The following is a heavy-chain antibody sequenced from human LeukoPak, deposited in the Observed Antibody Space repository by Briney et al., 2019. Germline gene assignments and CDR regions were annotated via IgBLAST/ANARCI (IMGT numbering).Heavy chain of an antibody. D-gene: IGHD3-9*01. J-gene: IGHJ5*02. CDR1: GYTFTSYG. CDR2: ISAYNGNT. V-gene: IGHV1-18*01. Sequence: ASVKVSCKASGYTFTSYGISWVRQAPGQGLEWMGWISAYNGNTNYAQKVQGRVTMSTDTSTSTAYMELRSLRSDDTAVYYCERSHYDILTGYPSNWFDPWGQGTLVTVSS. CDR3: ERSHYDILTGYPSNWFDP.